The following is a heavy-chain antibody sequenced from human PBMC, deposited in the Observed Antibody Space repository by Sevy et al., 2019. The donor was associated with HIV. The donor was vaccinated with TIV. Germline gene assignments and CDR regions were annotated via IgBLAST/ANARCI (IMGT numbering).Heavy chain of an antibody. Sequence: GGSLRLSCAASGFTFSDYYMSWIRQAPGKGLEWVSYISSSGSTIYYANSVKGRFTISRENAKNSLYLQMNSLRAEDTAVYYCARCGSSWFYNLDYWGQGTLVTVSS. J-gene: IGHJ4*02. CDR1: GFTFSDYY. V-gene: IGHV3-11*01. CDR2: ISSSGSTI. CDR3: ARCGSSWFYNLDY. D-gene: IGHD6-13*01.